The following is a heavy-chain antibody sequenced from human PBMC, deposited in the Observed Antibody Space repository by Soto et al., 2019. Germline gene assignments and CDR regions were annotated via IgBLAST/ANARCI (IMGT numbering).Heavy chain of an antibody. CDR1: GFTFSSYA. J-gene: IGHJ5*02. Sequence: QVQLVESGGGVVQPGRSLRLSCAASGFTFSSYAMHWVRQAPGKGLEWVAVISYDGSNTYYADSVKGRFTISRDNSKNTLYLQMNSLRAEDTAVYYCARDLAPPQVVINNNWFDPWGQGTLVTVSS. CDR2: ISYDGSNT. V-gene: IGHV3-30-3*01. CDR3: ARDLAPPQVVINNNWFDP.